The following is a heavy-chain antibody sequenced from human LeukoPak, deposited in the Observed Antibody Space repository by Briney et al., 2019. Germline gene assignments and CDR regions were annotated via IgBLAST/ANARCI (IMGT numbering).Heavy chain of an antibody. CDR2: ISAYNGNT. V-gene: IGHV1-18*01. Sequence: ASVKVSCKXSGYTFTSYGISWVRQTPRQGLEWMGWISAYNGNTNYAQKLQGRVTMTTDTSTSTAYMELRSLRSDDTAVYYCAREDDWNWFDPWGQGTLVTVSS. CDR3: AREDDWNWFDP. CDR1: GYTFTSYG. J-gene: IGHJ5*02. D-gene: IGHD3-9*01.